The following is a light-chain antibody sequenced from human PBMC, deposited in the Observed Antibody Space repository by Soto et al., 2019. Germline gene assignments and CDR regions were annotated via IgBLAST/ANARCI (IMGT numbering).Light chain of an antibody. V-gene: IGLV2-14*01. CDR3: SSYTSSSTDV. CDR1: GSDVGGYDY. J-gene: IGLJ1*01. CDR2: EVT. Sequence: QSVLTQPASVCGSPGQSITISCTGNGSDVGGYDYVSWYQHHPGKAPKVMIYEVTNRPSGVSNRFSGSKSGNTASLTISGLLAEDEADYYCSSYTSSSTDVFGTGTKVTVL.